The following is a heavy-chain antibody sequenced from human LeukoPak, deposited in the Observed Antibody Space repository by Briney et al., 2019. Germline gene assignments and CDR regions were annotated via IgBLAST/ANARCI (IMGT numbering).Heavy chain of an antibody. J-gene: IGHJ3*01. Sequence: GGSLRLSCAASGFTFSNYDMHWVRQAPGKSLEWVSAIGFAGDTYYPDSLKGRFTISRENAKNSLYLQMSSLRAGDTAVYYCAGPISIFGVVPPGGRAFDLWGQGTMVTVSS. CDR1: GFTFSNYD. CDR2: IGFAGDT. D-gene: IGHD3-3*01. CDR3: AGPISIFGVVPPGGRAFDL. V-gene: IGHV3-13*01.